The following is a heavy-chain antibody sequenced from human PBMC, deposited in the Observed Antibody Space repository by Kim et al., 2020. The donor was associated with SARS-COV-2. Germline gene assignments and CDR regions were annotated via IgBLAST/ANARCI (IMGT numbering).Heavy chain of an antibody. CDR1: GGTFSSSA. CDR3: ARGPVDCFNLEGFLWFET. Sequence: SVKVSCKASGGTFSSSAFNWVRHAPGQGLEWMGGIIPFFGTPNYAQKFQGRITITADDSTTTAYMELSSLRSEDTAVYFCARGPVDCFNLEGFLWFETWGQGTLVSVSS. V-gene: IGHV1-69*13. J-gene: IGHJ5*02. CDR2: IIPFFGTP. D-gene: IGHD2-21*01.